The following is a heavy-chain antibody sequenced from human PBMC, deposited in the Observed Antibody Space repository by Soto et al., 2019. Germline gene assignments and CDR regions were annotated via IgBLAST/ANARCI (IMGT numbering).Heavy chain of an antibody. J-gene: IGHJ4*02. V-gene: IGHV3-53*01. Sequence: EVQLVESGGGLIQPGGSLRLSCAASGLTVSNSYMSWVRQAPGKGLEWVAIVFGDGNTYHADSVKGRFTVSRDNSRNTLELQMTSLRVEDTAVYYWASGDFEWWGQGTLVTVSS. CDR2: VFGDGNT. CDR3: ASGDFEW. CDR1: GLTVSNSY. D-gene: IGHD3-16*01.